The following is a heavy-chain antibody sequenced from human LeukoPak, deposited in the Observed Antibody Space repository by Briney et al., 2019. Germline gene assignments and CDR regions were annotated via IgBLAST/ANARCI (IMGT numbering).Heavy chain of an antibody. D-gene: IGHD6-13*01. CDR2: INHSGST. V-gene: IGHV4-34*01. CDR1: GGSFSGYY. Sequence: SETLSLTCAVYGGSFSGYYWSWIRQPPGKGLEWIGEINHSGSTNYNPSLKSRVTISVDTSKNQFSLKLSSVTAADTAVYYCARGKQPGSYSWFDPWGQGTLVTVSS. CDR3: ARGKQPGSYSWFDP. J-gene: IGHJ5*02.